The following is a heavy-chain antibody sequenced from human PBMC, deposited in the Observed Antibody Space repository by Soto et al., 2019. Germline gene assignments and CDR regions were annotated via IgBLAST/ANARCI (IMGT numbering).Heavy chain of an antibody. CDR2: FDPEDGET. CDR1: GYTLTELS. CDR3: ATVNSSGWWGYYYGMGV. Sequence: ASVKVSCKVSGYTLTELSMHWVRQAPGRGLEWMGGFDPEDGETIYAQKFQGRVTMTEDTSTDTAYMELSSLRSEDTAVYYCATVNSSGWWGYYYGMGVWGQGTTVTVSS. J-gene: IGHJ6*02. V-gene: IGHV1-24*01. D-gene: IGHD6-19*01.